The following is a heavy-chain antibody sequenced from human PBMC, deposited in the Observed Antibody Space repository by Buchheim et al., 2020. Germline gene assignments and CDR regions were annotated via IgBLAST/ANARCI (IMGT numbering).Heavy chain of an antibody. CDR2: ISYDGSNK. V-gene: IGHV3-30-3*01. CDR1: GFTFSSYA. D-gene: IGHD1-7*01. J-gene: IGHJ3*02. CDR3: ARSLELLLADFGAFDI. Sequence: QVQLVESGGGVVQPGRSLRLSCAASGFTFSSYAMHWVRQAPGKGLEWVAVISYDGSNKYYADSVKGRFTISRDNAKNTLYLQMNSLRAEDTAVYYCARSLELLLADFGAFDIWGQGT.